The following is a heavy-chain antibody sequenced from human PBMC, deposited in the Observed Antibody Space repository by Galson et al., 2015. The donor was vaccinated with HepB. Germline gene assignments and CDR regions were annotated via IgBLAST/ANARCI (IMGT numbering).Heavy chain of an antibody. V-gene: IGHV1-46*01. CDR3: ARGKYCSSTSCYTVYYYYYMDV. CDR1: GYTFTSYY. D-gene: IGHD2-2*02. J-gene: IGHJ6*03. Sequence: SVKVSCKASGYTFTSYYMHWVRQAPGQGLEWMGIINPSGGSTSYAQKFQGRVTMTRDTSTSTVYMELSSLRSEDTAVYYCARGKYCSSTSCYTVYYYYYMDVWGKGTTVTVSS. CDR2: INPSGGST.